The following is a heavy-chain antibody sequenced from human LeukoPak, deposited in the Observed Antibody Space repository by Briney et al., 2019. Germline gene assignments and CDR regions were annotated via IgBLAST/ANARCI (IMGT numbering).Heavy chain of an antibody. J-gene: IGHJ6*02. CDR3: ARGRSNYYGMDV. CDR2: IYYNGNT. D-gene: IGHD1-26*01. Sequence: SSETLSLTCSVSDGSINSYYWNWIRRPPGKRLEWIGYIYYNGNTNYSPSLKSRVTMSVDTSKNLFSLKVSSVTAADTAVYYCARGRSNYYGMDVWGQGTTVTVSS. V-gene: IGHV4-59*01. CDR1: DGSINSYY.